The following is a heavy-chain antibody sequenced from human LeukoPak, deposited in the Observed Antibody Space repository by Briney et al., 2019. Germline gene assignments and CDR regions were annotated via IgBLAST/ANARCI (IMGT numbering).Heavy chain of an antibody. D-gene: IGHD2-2*01. V-gene: IGHV1-18*01. CDR1: GYTFTSYG. J-gene: IGHJ3*02. Sequence: ASVKVSCKASGYTFTSYGISWVRQAPGQGLEWVGWISSYTGNTNYAQKVQGRVTMTTDTSTSTSYMELRSLRSDDTAVFYCARGLLGYCSSTSCCEDAFDIWGQGTMVTVSS. CDR3: ARGLLGYCSSTSCCEDAFDI. CDR2: ISSYTGNT.